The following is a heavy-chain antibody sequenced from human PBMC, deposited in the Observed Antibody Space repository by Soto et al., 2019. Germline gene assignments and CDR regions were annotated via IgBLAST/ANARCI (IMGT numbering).Heavy chain of an antibody. J-gene: IGHJ6*02. D-gene: IGHD3-22*01. CDR1: GFTFSSYE. CDR3: ARDKMIVVDSSYYYYGMDV. V-gene: IGHV3-48*03. CDR2: ISSSGSTI. Sequence: GGSLRLSCAASGFTFSSYEMNWVRQAPGKGLGWVSYISSSGSTIYYADSVKGRFTISRDNAKNSLYLQMNSLRAEDTAVYYCARDKMIVVDSSYYYYGMDVWGQGTTVTVSS.